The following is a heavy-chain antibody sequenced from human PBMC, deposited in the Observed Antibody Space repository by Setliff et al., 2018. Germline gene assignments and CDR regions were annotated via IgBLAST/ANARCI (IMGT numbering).Heavy chain of an antibody. V-gene: IGHV4-34*01. CDR1: GVSLSDYY. CDR3: RFWSGYYKNDY. Sequence: PSETLSLTCTVYGVSLSDYYWGWVRQSPGKGLGWIGEINHSGNTNYDPSLEGRISISVDTSKRQFSLKLSSVTAADMAVYYCRFWSGYYKNDYWAQGTVVTVSS. J-gene: IGHJ4*02. CDR2: INHSGNT. D-gene: IGHD3-3*01.